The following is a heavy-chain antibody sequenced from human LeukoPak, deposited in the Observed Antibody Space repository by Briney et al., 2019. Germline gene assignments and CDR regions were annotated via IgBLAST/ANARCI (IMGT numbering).Heavy chain of an antibody. Sequence: GGSLRLSCAASGFIFSHNWVSWVRQVPGKGLEWVANLKPDGSDKYYVDSVKGRFTISRDNAKNSLYLQMDSLRAEDTAVYYCATELQWSFYYWGQGTLVTVSS. CDR1: GFIFSHNW. J-gene: IGHJ4*02. CDR2: LKPDGSDK. D-gene: IGHD2-15*01. V-gene: IGHV3-7*02. CDR3: ATELQWSFYY.